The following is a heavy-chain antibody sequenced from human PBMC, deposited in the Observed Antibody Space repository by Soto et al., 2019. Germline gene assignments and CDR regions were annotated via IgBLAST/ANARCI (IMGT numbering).Heavy chain of an antibody. CDR2: ISGSGGST. V-gene: IGHV3-23*01. CDR1: GFTFSSYA. D-gene: IGHD3-16*02. Sequence: GGSLRLSCAASGFTFSSYAMSWVRQAPGKGLEWVSAISGSGGSTYYADSVKGRFNISRDNSKNTLYLQMNSLRAEDTAVYYCAKDLGYDYIWGSYRHSAWDAFDIWGQGTMVTVSS. J-gene: IGHJ3*02. CDR3: AKDLGYDYIWGSYRHSAWDAFDI.